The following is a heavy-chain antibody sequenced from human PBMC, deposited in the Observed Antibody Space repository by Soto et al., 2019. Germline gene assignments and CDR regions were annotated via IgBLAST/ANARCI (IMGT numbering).Heavy chain of an antibody. V-gene: IGHV4-59*12. Sequence: TSETLSLTCTVSGGSMSPYYWTWIRQPPGKGLEWIANIYYRGNTNYNPSFESRVTISIDTSKNQFSLKLNSMTAADTAVYYCARGLISGYYLYDAFDIWGQGTMVTVSS. CDR3: ARGLISGYYLYDAFDI. CDR1: GGSMSPYY. D-gene: IGHD3-22*01. J-gene: IGHJ3*02. CDR2: IYYRGNT.